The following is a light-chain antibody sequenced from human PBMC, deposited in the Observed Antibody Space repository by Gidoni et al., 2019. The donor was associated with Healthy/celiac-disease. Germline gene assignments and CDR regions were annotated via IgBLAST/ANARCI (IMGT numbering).Light chain of an antibody. CDR2: DAS. CDR3: QQRSNWQLGT. V-gene: IGKV3-11*01. CDR1: QSVSSY. J-gene: IGKJ4*01. Sequence: EIVLTQSPATLSLSPGERATLSCRASQSVSSYLAWYQQKPGQAPRLLIYDASNRATGIPARFSGSGSGTDFTLTISSLEPEDFAVYYCQQRSNWQLGTFGGGTKVEIK.